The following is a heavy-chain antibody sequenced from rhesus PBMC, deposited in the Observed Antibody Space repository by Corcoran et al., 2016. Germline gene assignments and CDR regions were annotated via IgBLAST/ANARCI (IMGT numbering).Heavy chain of an antibody. CDR2: IYGSVSST. J-gene: IGHJ4*01. CDR3: ARGDYGSSLDY. D-gene: IGHD4-29*01. CDR1: GGSISSSY. V-gene: IGHV4-169*01. Sequence: QLQLQESGPGLVKPAETPSVTFAVSGGSISSSYWNWIRQAPGKGREWIGYIYGSVSSTNYNPSLKSRVTLSVDTSKNQLSLKLSSVTAADTAVYHCARGDYGSSLDYWGQ.